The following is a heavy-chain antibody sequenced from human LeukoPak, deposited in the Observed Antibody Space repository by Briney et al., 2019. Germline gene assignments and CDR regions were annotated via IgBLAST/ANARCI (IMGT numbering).Heavy chain of an antibody. D-gene: IGHD3-16*02. V-gene: IGHV4-34*01. CDR3: AVLSRAEYFQH. CDR2: INHSGST. J-gene: IGHJ1*01. CDR1: GGSFSGYY. Sequence: PSETLSLTCAVYGGSFSGYYWSWIRQPPGKGLEWIGEINHSGSTNYNPSLKSRVTISVDTSKNQFSLKLSSVTAADTAVYYCAVLSRAEYFQHWGQGTLVTVSS.